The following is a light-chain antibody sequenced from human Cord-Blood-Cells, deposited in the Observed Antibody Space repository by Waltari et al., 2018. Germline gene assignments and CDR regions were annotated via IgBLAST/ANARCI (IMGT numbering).Light chain of an antibody. Sequence: QSALTQPRSVSGSPGQSVTISCTGTSSDVGGYNYVSWYQQHPGKAPKLMIYDVSKRPSGVPDRFSCSKSGNTASLIISGLQAEDEADYYCCSYAGSYTWVFGGGTKLTVL. J-gene: IGLJ3*02. CDR2: DVS. CDR1: SSDVGGYNY. CDR3: CSYAGSYTWV. V-gene: IGLV2-11*01.